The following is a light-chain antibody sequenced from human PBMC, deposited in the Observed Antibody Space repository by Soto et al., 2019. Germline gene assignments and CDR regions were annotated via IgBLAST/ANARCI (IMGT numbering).Light chain of an antibody. CDR2: DAS. V-gene: IGKV3-15*01. CDR3: QQYNFWPPLP. J-gene: IGKJ4*01. CDR1: QSVNSN. Sequence: EIVMTQSPATLSVSPGERATLSCRASQSVNSNLAWYRQKPGQAPRLLISDASTRATGVPARFSGSESGTEFTLTISSRQAEDSGIYYCQQYNFWPPLPFAGGTKVEIK.